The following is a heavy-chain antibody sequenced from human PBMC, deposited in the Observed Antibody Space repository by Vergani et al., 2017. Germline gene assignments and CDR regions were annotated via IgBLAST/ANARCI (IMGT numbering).Heavy chain of an antibody. D-gene: IGHD4-17*01. Sequence: QVQLQQWGAGLLKPSETLSLTCAVYGGSFSGYYWSWIRQPPGKGLEWIGEINHSGSTNYNPSLKSRVTISVDTSKNQFSLKLSSVTAADTAVYYCARAFTTVTTRSNWFDPWGQGTLVTVSS. CDR1: GGSFSGYY. CDR2: INHSGST. V-gene: IGHV4-34*01. J-gene: IGHJ5*02. CDR3: ARAFTTVTTRSNWFDP.